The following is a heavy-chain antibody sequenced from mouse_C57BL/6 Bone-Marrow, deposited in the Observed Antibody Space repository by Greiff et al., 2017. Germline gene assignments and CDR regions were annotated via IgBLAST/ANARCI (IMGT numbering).Heavy chain of an antibody. Sequence: QVQLQQSGAELVKPGASVKLSCKASGYTFTSYWLQWVKQRPGQGLEWIGEIDPSDSYTNYNQKFKGKATLTVDTSSSTAYMQLSSLTSEYAAVYYCARSLDSLLTYWGQGTLVTVSA. J-gene: IGHJ3*01. CDR2: IDPSDSYT. CDR1: GYTFTSYW. V-gene: IGHV1-50*01. CDR3: ARSLDSLLTY.